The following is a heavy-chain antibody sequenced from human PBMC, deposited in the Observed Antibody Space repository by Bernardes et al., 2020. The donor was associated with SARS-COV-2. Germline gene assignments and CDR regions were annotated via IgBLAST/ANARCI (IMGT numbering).Heavy chain of an antibody. V-gene: IGHV3-66*02. CDR2: IYSGGST. CDR3: ARDLVVYGMDV. CDR1: GFTVSSNY. D-gene: IGHD3-22*01. J-gene: IGHJ6*02. Sequence: GGSLRLSCAASGFTVSSNYMSWVRQAPGKGLEWVSVIYSGGSTYYADAVKGRFTISRDNSKNTLYLQMNSLRAEDTAVYYCARDLVVYGMDVWGQGTTVTVSS.